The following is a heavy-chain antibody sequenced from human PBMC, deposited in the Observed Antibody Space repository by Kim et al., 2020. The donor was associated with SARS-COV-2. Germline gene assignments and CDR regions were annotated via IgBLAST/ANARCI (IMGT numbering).Heavy chain of an antibody. Sequence: GESLKISCEGSGYSFTSYWISWVRQMPGKGLEWMGRIDPSDSYTNYSPSFQGHVTISADKSISTAYLQWSSLKASDTAMYYCARLKEGLRNYYYYGMDVWGQGTTVTVSS. V-gene: IGHV5-10-1*01. CDR1: GYSFTSYW. J-gene: IGHJ6*02. D-gene: IGHD5-12*01. CDR2: IDPSDSYT. CDR3: ARLKEGLRNYYYYGMDV.